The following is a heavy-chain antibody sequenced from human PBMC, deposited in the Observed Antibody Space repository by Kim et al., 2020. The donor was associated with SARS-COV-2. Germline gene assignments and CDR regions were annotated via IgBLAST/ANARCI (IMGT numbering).Heavy chain of an antibody. Sequence: SETLSLTCTVSGGSISSSSYYWGWIRQPPGKGLEWIGSIYYSGSTYYNPSLKSRVTISVDTSKNQFSLKLSSVTAADTAVYYCARSLYYGSGSYYNFGWFDPWGQGTLVTVSS. CDR3: ARSLYYGSGSYYNFGWFDP. CDR1: GGSISSSSYY. J-gene: IGHJ5*02. V-gene: IGHV4-39*01. D-gene: IGHD3-10*01. CDR2: IYYSGST.